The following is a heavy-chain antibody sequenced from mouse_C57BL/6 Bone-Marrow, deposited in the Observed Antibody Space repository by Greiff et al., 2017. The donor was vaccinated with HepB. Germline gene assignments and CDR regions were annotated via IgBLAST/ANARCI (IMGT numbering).Heavy chain of an antibody. Sequence: QVQLKQPGAELVMPGASVKLSCKASGYTFTSYWMHWVKQRPGQGLEWIGEIDPSDSYTNYNQKFKGKSTLTVDKSSSTAYMQLSSLTSEDSAVYYCASYYYGSSYNYYAIDDWGQGTSVTASS. J-gene: IGHJ4*01. V-gene: IGHV1-69*01. CDR1: GYTFTSYW. CDR2: IDPSDSYT. D-gene: IGHD1-1*01. CDR3: ASYYYGSSYNYYAIDD.